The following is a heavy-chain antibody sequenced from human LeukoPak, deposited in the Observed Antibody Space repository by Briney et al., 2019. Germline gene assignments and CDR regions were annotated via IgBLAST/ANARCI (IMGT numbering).Heavy chain of an antibody. J-gene: IGHJ6*02. Sequence: GASVKVSCKASGYTFTNYGVTWVRQAPGQGLEWMGWISAYNGNTNYAQKLQGRVTMTTDTSTSTAYMELRSLRSDDTAVYYCARDRDTIFGVAFQAGMDVWGQGTTVTVSS. V-gene: IGHV1-18*04. CDR3: ARDRDTIFGVAFQAGMDV. D-gene: IGHD3-3*01. CDR1: GYTFTNYG. CDR2: ISAYNGNT.